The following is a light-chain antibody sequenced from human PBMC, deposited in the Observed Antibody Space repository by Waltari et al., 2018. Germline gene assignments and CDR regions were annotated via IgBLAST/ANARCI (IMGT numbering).Light chain of an antibody. CDR2: DVS. V-gene: IGLV2-23*02. CDR1: SSDVDDYNF. CDR3: CSYAPSSTHVA. Sequence: QSALTQPASVSGSPGQSITISCTGTSSDVDDYNFVSWYQQHPGKAPKLMIYDVSKRPSGVSNRFSGSKSGNTASLTISGRQAEDEADYYCCSYAPSSTHVAFGGGTRLTVL. J-gene: IGLJ2*01.